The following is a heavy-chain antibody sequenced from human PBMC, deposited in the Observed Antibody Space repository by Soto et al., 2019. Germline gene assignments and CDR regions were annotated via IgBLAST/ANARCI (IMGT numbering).Heavy chain of an antibody. CDR3: ARDLNTYSYGYNPLFDY. J-gene: IGHJ4*02. V-gene: IGHV3-23*01. Sequence: GGSLRLSCVASGFTFSNYAMTWVRQAPGKGVEWVSTVSYSGFCTYYLDSVKGRFTISRDNSKNTLYLQMNSLRAEDTAVYYCARDLNTYSYGYNPLFDYWGQGTLVTVSS. CDR1: GFTFSNYA. CDR2: VSYSGFCT. D-gene: IGHD5-18*01.